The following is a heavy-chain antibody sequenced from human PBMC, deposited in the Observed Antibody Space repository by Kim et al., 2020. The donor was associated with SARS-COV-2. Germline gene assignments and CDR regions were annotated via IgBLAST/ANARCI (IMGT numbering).Heavy chain of an antibody. CDR1: GFTVSSDY. D-gene: IGHD1-7*01. Sequence: GGSLRLSCAASGFTVSSDYMNWVRQAPGKGLEWISVIYSGGSTYYGDSVKGRFTISRDNSKNMLYLQMNSLKADDTAVYYCARDPGLRNCMDVWGQGTTV. J-gene: IGHJ6*02. CDR2: IYSGGST. CDR3: ARDPGLRNCMDV. V-gene: IGHV3-53*01.